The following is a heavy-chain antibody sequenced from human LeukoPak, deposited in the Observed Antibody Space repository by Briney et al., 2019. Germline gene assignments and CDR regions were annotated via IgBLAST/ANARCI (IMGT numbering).Heavy chain of an antibody. D-gene: IGHD6-13*01. Sequence: ASVKVSCKASGYTFTSYGISWERQAPGQGLEWMGWISAYNGNTNYAQKLQGRVTMTTDTSTSTAYMELRSLRSDDTAVYYCARESGDSSSWSSYYYYYYGMDVWGQGTTVTVSS. CDR3: ARESGDSSSWSSYYYYYYGMDV. V-gene: IGHV1-18*01. CDR2: ISAYNGNT. J-gene: IGHJ6*02. CDR1: GYTFTSYG.